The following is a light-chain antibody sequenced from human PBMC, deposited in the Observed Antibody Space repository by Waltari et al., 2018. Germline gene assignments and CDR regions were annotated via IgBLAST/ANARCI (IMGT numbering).Light chain of an antibody. CDR3: MQGTHFPYS. CDR2: KVS. Sequence: DVVITQSPLSLSITPGQPASITCRSSQSLLYSNADTYLSWFLQKPGQPPRRLIYKVSNRDSGVPDRFSGSGSGTDFTLKINRVEAEDVGIYYCMQGTHFPYSFGQGTKVEIK. V-gene: IGKV2-30*01. CDR1: QSLLYSNADTY. J-gene: IGKJ2*03.